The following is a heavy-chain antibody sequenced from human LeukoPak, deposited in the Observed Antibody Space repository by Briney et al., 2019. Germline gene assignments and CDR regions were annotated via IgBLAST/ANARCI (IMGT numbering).Heavy chain of an antibody. J-gene: IGHJ2*01. V-gene: IGHV4-59*01. Sequence: PSETLSLTCTVSGGSISSYYWSWIRQPPGKGLEWIGYIYYSGSTNYNPSLKSRVTISVDTSKNQFSLKLSSVTAADTAVYFCARSVVPAAIYDWYFDLWGRGTLVAVSS. D-gene: IGHD2-2*01. CDR2: IYYSGST. CDR1: GGSISSYY. CDR3: ARSVVPAAIYDWYFDL.